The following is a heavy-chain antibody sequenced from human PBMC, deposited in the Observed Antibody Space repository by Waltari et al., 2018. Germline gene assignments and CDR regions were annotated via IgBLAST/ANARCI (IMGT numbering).Heavy chain of an antibody. CDR2: IYSGGST. V-gene: IGHV3-53*02. J-gene: IGHJ4*02. CDR1: GFTVSSNY. D-gene: IGHD3-22*01. CDR3: ARQGRGYYYDSSGYYDY. Sequence: EVQLVETGGGLIQPGGSLRLSCAASGFTVSSNYMSWVRQAPGKGLEGVSGIYSGGSTYYADAVKGRFTISRDNSKNTLYLQMNSLRAEDTAVYYCARQGRGYYYDSSGYYDYWGQGTLVTVSS.